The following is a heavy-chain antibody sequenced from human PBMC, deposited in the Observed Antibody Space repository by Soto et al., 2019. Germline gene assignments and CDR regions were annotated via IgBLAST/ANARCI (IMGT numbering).Heavy chain of an antibody. CDR3: ARDIIPIPGGEYYYYGMDV. J-gene: IGHJ6*02. Sequence: SETLSLTCTVSGGSISSGGYYWSWIRQHPGKGLEWIGYIYYSGSTYYNPSLKSRVTISVDTSKNQFSLKLSSVTAADTAVYYCARDIIPIPGGEYYYYGMDVWGQGTTVTVSS. V-gene: IGHV4-31*03. CDR1: GGSISSGGYY. D-gene: IGHD3-10*01. CDR2: IYYSGST.